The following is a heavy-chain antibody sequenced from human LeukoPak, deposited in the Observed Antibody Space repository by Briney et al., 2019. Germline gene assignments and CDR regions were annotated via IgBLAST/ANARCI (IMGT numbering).Heavy chain of an antibody. CDR2: INPNSGGT. CDR1: GYSFTGYY. CDR3: ARGGYSGYDDYGMDV. D-gene: IGHD5-12*01. Sequence: GASVKVSCTASGYSFTGYYMHWVRQAPGQGLEWMGWINPNSGGTNYAQKFQGRVTMTRDTSISTAYMELSRLRSDDTAVYYCARGGYSGYDDYGMDVWGQGTTVTVSS. J-gene: IGHJ6*02. V-gene: IGHV1-2*02.